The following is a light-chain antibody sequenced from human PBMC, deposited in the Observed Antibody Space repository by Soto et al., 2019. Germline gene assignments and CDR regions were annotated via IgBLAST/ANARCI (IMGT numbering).Light chain of an antibody. CDR2: AAS. V-gene: IGKV1-39*01. CDR1: QSISSY. CDR3: QPSYSTPT. J-gene: IGKJ1*01. Sequence: DIQMTQSPSSLSASVGDRVTITCRASQSISSYLNWYQQKPGKAPKLLIYAASSLQSGVPSRFSGIGSGTDFTLTISSLQPEEFATYYCQPSYSTPTFGQGTKVEIK.